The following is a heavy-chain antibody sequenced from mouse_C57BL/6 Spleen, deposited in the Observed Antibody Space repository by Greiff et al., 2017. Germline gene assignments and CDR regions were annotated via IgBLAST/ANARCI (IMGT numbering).Heavy chain of an antibody. CDR1: GFTFSSYA. Sequence: EVKLVESGGGLVKPGGSLKLSCAASGFTFSSYAMSWVRQTPEKRLEWVATISDGGSYTYYPDNVKGRFTISRDNAKNNLYLQMSHLKSEDTAMYYCASLYYGSSYWYFDVWCTGTTVTVSS. V-gene: IGHV5-4*03. D-gene: IGHD1-1*01. CDR3: ASLYYGSSYWYFDV. J-gene: IGHJ1*02. CDR2: ISDGGSYT.